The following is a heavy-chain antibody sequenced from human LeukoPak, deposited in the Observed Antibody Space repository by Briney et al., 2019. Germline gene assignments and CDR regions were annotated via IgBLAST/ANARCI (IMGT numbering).Heavy chain of an antibody. CDR2: IYTSGST. D-gene: IGHD3-10*01. Sequence: PSETLSLTCSVSGGSISSYYWGWIRQPAGKGLEWIGRIYTSGSTNYNPSLKSRVTVSVDTSKNQFSLKLSSVTAADTAVYYCVRVYMGTFDIWGQGTMVTVSS. CDR3: VRVYMGTFDI. V-gene: IGHV4-4*07. CDR1: GGSISSYY. J-gene: IGHJ3*02.